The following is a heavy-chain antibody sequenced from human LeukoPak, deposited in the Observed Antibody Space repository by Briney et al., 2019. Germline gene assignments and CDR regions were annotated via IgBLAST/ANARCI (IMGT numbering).Heavy chain of an antibody. CDR3: AREKRYYDILTGYYKAPPIDY. V-gene: IGHV4-61*02. Sequence: SQTLSLTCTVSGGSISSGSYYWSWIRQPAGKGLEWIGRIYTSGSTNYNPSLKSRVTISVDTSKNQFSLKLSSVTAAVTAVYYCAREKRYYDILTGYYKAPPIDYWGQGTLVTVSS. J-gene: IGHJ4*02. D-gene: IGHD3-9*01. CDR1: GGSISSGSYY. CDR2: IYTSGST.